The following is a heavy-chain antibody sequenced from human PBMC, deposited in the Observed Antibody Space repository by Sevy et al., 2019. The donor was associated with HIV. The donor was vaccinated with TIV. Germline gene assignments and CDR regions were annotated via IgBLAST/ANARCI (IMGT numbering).Heavy chain of an antibody. J-gene: IGHJ3*02. CDR3: ARRNDFDI. CDR2: VYYTGGT. V-gene: IGHV4-59*08. Sequence: SETLSLTCTVSGGSINSDHWNWIRQPPGKGLEWIGNVYYTGGTNYNPSLKNRVTISVDRTKNRFSLKLNSVTAADTAVYYCARRNDFDIWGQGTMVTVSS. CDR1: GGSINSDH.